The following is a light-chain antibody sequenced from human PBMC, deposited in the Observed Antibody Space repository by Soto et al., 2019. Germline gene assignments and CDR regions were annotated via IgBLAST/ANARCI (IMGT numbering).Light chain of an antibody. CDR2: DIS. V-gene: IGKV1-5*01. CDR1: QAISNW. J-gene: IGKJ3*01. CDR3: QHYYNYPFT. Sequence: DIEMTQSPSTLSSSVGDRVTITCRVSQAISNWLAWYQQKPGKAPKLLIYDISTLESGVPSRFSGGGSGTEFTLTISSLQPDDFGTYYCQHYYNYPFTFGPGTKVDIK.